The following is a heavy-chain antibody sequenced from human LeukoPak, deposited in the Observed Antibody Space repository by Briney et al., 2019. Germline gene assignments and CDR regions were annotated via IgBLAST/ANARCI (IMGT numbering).Heavy chain of an antibody. Sequence: SETLSLTCTVSGGSIRRSSYYWGWIRQPPGKGLEWIGTIDYSGTTYYNPSLKSRVTISVDTSKNQFSLKLSSVTAADTAVYYCARQQNQWLIDYWGRETLATVPS. D-gene: IGHD6-19*01. CDR3: ARQQNQWLIDY. CDR2: IDYSGTT. V-gene: IGHV4-39*01. CDR1: GGSIRRSSYY. J-gene: IGHJ4*02.